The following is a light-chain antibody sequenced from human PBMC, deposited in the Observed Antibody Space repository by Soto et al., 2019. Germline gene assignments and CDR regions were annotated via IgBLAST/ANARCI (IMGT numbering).Light chain of an antibody. CDR3: AAWDGSLSGYV. CDR1: SSNIRGSD. J-gene: IGLJ1*01. CDR2: KNN. V-gene: IGLV1-47*01. Sequence: QSVLTQPPSASGTPGQRITISCSGSSSNIRGSDVYWYQQLPGTAPKLLIRKNNQRPSGVPDRFSGSKSGTSASLAISGLRSEDEADYYCAAWDGSLSGYVCGAGTKVTVL.